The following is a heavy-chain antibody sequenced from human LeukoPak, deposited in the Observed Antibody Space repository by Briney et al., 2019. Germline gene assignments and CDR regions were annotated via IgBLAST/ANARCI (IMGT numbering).Heavy chain of an antibody. CDR1: GLTFSSYA. Sequence: GGSLRLSCAASGLTFSSYAMSWVRQAPGKGLEWVSAISGSGGSTYYADSVKGRFTISRDNSKNTLYLQMNSLRAEDTAVYYCARKIVVVVAAIDYWGQGTLVTVSS. V-gene: IGHV3-23*01. CDR2: ISGSGGST. J-gene: IGHJ4*02. D-gene: IGHD2-15*01. CDR3: ARKIVVVVAAIDY.